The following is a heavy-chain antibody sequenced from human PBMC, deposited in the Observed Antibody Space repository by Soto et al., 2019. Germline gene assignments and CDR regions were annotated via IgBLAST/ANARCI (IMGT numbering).Heavy chain of an antibody. CDR1: GYTFSHYY. V-gene: IGHV1-46*01. CDR2: INPVGGGT. J-gene: IGHJ4*02. CDR3: ARPGFFGEFYFGY. D-gene: IGHD3-10*01. Sequence: QVHLVQSGAEVKKPGASEKVSCKASGYTFSHYYIHWVRQAPGQGLEWMGMINPVGGGTTFAQKFQGEVTMTTDTSTATVYMELSSLKSEDTAVYYCARPGFFGEFYFGYWGQGTLVTVS.